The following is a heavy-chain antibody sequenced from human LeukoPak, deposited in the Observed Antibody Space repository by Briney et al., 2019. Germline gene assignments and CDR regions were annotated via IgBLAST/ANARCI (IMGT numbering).Heavy chain of an antibody. V-gene: IGHV1-2*02. CDR3: ARVLYSSGWSAPDY. Sequence: ASVKVSCKASGYTFTGYYMHWVRQSPGQGLECMGGINPNSGGTNYAQRFQGRVTMTRDTSISTAYMELSSLRSEDTAVYYCARVLYSSGWSAPDYWGQGTLVTVSS. J-gene: IGHJ4*02. D-gene: IGHD6-19*01. CDR1: GYTFTGYY. CDR2: INPNSGGT.